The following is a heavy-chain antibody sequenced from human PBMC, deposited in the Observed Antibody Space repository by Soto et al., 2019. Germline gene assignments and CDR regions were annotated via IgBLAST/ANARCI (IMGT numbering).Heavy chain of an antibody. CDR1: RGSISSSNW. D-gene: IGHD3-16*01. J-gene: IGHJ3*02. CDR3: ARVRPNNYIWGSSTFDI. CDR2: IYHSGRT. Sequence: QVQLQESGPGLVKPSGTLSLTCAVSRGSISSSNWWSWVRQPPGKGLEWLGEIYHSGRTNYNPYLKSRVTISVDKSKNQFSLKLSSVTAADTAVYYCARVRPNNYIWGSSTFDIWGQGTMVTVSS. V-gene: IGHV4-4*02.